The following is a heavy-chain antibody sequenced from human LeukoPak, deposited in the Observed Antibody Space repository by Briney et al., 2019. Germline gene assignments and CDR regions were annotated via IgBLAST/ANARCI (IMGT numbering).Heavy chain of an antibody. CDR3: ERSGHYDSSGYFPYDFDY. D-gene: IGHD3-22*01. J-gene: IGHJ4*02. Sequence: GGSLRLSCAASGFTVSINYMSWVRQAPGKGLEWVSDIYSGGSTYYTDYVKGRFTISRDNSKNTLYFQMNNLRAEETAVYYCERSGHYDSSGYFPYDFDYWGQGTLVTVSS. CDR2: IYSGGST. CDR1: GFTVSINY. V-gene: IGHV3-53*01.